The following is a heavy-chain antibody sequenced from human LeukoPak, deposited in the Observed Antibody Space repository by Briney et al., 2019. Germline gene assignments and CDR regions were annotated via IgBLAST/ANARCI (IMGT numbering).Heavy chain of an antibody. CDR2: MNPNSGNT. Sequence: ASVKVSCKASGYTFTGYYMHWVRQAPGQGLEWMGWMNPNSGNTGYAQKFQGRVTMTRNTSISTVYMELNNLTSEDTAVYYCARRIRGAPTDHWGQGTLVTVSS. J-gene: IGHJ4*02. D-gene: IGHD3-10*01. CDR3: ARRIRGAPTDH. CDR1: GYTFTGYY. V-gene: IGHV1-8*02.